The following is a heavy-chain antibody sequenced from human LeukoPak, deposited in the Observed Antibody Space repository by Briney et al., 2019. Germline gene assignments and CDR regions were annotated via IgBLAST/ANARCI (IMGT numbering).Heavy chain of an antibody. CDR1: GFTVSAYA. D-gene: IGHD3-10*01. CDR2: IYDDNT. Sequence: GVSLRLSCAASGFTVSAYAMAWVRQAPGKGLEWVSTIYDDNTYYADSVKGRFAISTDNSKNTLYLQMNSLRVEDTAVYFCAARRVRGVWFYLDYWGQGTLVTVSS. V-gene: IGHV3-23*01. J-gene: IGHJ4*02. CDR3: AARRVRGVWFYLDY.